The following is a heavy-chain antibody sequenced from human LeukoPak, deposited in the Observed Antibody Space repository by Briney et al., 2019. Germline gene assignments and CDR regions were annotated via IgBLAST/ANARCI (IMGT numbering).Heavy chain of an antibody. CDR1: GGSISSYY. CDR3: ARTTMVRGTYYMDV. CDR2: IYYSGYT. V-gene: IGHV4-59*01. D-gene: IGHD3-10*01. Sequence: SETLSLTCIVSGGSISSYYWSWIRQPPGKELEWIGYIYYSGYTNYNPSLKSRVTISVDTSKNQFSLKLSSVTAADTAVYYCARTTMVRGTYYMDVWGKGTTVTISS. J-gene: IGHJ6*03.